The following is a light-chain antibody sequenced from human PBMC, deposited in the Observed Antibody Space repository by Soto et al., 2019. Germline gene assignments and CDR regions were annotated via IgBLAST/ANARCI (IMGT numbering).Light chain of an antibody. J-gene: IGKJ3*01. CDR3: TQGTHWPPS. CDR1: QSLVYSDGNTY. Sequence: EVVLTQSPLSLPVTPGQPASISCRFSQSLVYSDGNTYLSWFHQRPGQSPRRLIYQVSYRDSGVPDRVSGSGSGTDFTLKISRVEAEDVGVYYCTQGTHWPPSFGPGTKVDIK. V-gene: IGKV2-30*01. CDR2: QVS.